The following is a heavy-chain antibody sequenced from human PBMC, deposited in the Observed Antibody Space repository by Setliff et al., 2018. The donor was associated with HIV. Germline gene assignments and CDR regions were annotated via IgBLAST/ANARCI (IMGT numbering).Heavy chain of an antibody. V-gene: IGHV4-34*01. CDR3: ARLLGPFDY. CDR2: VSHGGST. D-gene: IGHD1-26*01. CDR1: GGSFSGYY. Sequence: PSETLSLTCAVYGGSFSGYYWNWIRQPPGKGLEWIGEVSHGGSTTCNPSLKSRVTISVDTSKNQFSLKLSSVTAADTAVYYCARLLGPFDYWGQGTLVTVSS. J-gene: IGHJ4*02.